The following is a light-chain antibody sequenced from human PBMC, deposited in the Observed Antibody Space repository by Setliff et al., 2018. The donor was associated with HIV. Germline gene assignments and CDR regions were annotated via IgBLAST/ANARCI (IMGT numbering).Light chain of an antibody. CDR1: SSDVGGYNF. Sequence: QSALTQPASVSGSPGQSITISCTGTSSDVGGYNFVSWYQQHPGKAPKLIIYEVSNRPSGVSNRFSGSKSGNTASLTISGLQAEDEADYYCSSYTSSGTLVFGTGTKVTVL. CDR3: SSYTSSGTLV. J-gene: IGLJ1*01. V-gene: IGLV2-14*01. CDR2: EVS.